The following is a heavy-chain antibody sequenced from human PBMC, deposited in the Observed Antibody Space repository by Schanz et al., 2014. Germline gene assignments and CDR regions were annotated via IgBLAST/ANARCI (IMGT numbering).Heavy chain of an antibody. CDR2: IWYDGSNK. V-gene: IGHV3-33*01. CDR3: APDHTAESYCSAGPHIDY. CDR1: GFTFSSYG. D-gene: IGHD1-26*01. Sequence: QVQLVESGGGVVQPGRSLRLSCAASGFTFSSYGMHWVRQAPGKGLEWVAVIWYDGSNKYYADSVKGRFTISRDNSKNTLFLQMNSLRAEDTAVYYRAPDHTAESYCSAGPHIDYWGQGTLLTVSS. J-gene: IGHJ4*02.